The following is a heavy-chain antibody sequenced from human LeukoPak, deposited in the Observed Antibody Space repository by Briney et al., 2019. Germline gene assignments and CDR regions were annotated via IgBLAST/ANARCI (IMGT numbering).Heavy chain of an antibody. CDR2: TYNSGST. V-gene: IGHV4-31*03. CDR1: GGSISSGGYY. CDR3: ARMTSRSYLNN. J-gene: IGHJ4*02. D-gene: IGHD3-10*01. Sequence: SETLSLTCTVSGGSISSGGYYWSWIRQELGKGLEWIGHTYNSGSTYYNPSLKSRVTISVDMSKNQFSLKLSSVTATDTAVYYCARMTSRSYLNNWGQGTLVTVSS.